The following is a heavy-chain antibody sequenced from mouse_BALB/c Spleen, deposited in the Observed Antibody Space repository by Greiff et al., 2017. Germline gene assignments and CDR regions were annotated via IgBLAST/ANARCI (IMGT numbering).Heavy chain of an antibody. V-gene: IGHV1-18*01. CDR1: GYTFTDYN. CDR2: INPNNGGT. CDR3: ATYDYDGDWYFDV. Sequence: VQLQQSGPELVKPGASVKIPCKASGYTFTDYNMDWVKQSHGKSLEWIGDINPNNGGTIYNQKFKGKATLTVDKSSSTAYMELRSLTSEDTAVYYCATYDYDGDWYFDVWGAGTTVTVSS. D-gene: IGHD2-4*01. J-gene: IGHJ1*01.